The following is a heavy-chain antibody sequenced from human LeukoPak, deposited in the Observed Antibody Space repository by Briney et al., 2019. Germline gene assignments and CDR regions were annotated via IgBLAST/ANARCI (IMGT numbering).Heavy chain of an antibody. D-gene: IGHD5-18*01. CDR3: ARDLAYSRLDY. CDR1: GFTFSSYW. J-gene: IGHJ4*02. CDR2: IKQDGSEK. V-gene: IGHV3-7*01. Sequence: GGSLRLSRAASGFTFSSYWMSWVRQAPGKGLEWVANIKQDGSEKYSADSVKGRFTISRDNAENSLYLQMNSLRVEDTAFYYCARDLAYSRLDYWGQGMLVTVSS.